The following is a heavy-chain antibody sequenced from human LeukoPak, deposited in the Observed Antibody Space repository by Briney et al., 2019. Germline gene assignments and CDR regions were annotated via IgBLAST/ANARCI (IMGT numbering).Heavy chain of an antibody. CDR1: GGSISSGGYY. Sequence: PSETLSLTCTVSGGSISSGGYYWSWIRQPPGKGLEWIGYIYHSGSTYYNPSLKSRVTISVDRSKNQFSLKLSSVTAADTAVYYCARHVGAVAIDAFDIWGQGTMVTVSS. D-gene: IGHD6-19*01. V-gene: IGHV4-30-2*01. CDR3: ARHVGAVAIDAFDI. CDR2: IYHSGST. J-gene: IGHJ3*02.